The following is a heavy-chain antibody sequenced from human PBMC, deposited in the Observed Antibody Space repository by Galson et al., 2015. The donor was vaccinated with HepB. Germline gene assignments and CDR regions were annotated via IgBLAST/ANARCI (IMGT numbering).Heavy chain of an antibody. Sequence: SLRLSCAASGFTFSSYAMHWVRQAPGKGLEWVAVISYDGSNKYYADSVKGRFTISRDNSKNTLYLQMNSLRAEDTAVYYCARAGRFGELWGNYWGQGTLVTVSS. CDR2: ISYDGSNK. J-gene: IGHJ4*02. D-gene: IGHD3-10*01. CDR3: ARAGRFGELWGNY. V-gene: IGHV3-30-3*01. CDR1: GFTFSSYA.